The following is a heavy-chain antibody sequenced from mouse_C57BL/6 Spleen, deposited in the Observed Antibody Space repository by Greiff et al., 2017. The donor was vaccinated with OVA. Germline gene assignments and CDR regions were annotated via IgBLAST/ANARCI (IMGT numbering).Heavy chain of an antibody. CDR1: GFTFSDYY. Sequence: EVNLVESEGGLVQPGSSMKLSCTASGFTFSDYYMAWVRQVPEKGLEWVANINYDGSSTYYLDSLKSRFIISRDNAKNILYLQMSSLKSEDTATYYCARYYGSSYVGYFDVWGTGTTFTVSS. J-gene: IGHJ1*03. CDR2: INYDGSST. D-gene: IGHD1-1*01. CDR3: ARYYGSSYVGYFDV. V-gene: IGHV5-16*01.